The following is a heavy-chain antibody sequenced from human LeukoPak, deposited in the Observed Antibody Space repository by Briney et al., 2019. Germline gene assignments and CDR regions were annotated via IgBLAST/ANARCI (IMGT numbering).Heavy chain of an antibody. Sequence: GGSLRLSCAAAGFSFSSYGMHWVRQAPGKGLEWVAFIWYDGSNQDYADSVKGRFTISRDNSKNTLDLQMNSLRAEDTAVYYCATSPVYSYGHPYYFDYWGQGTLVTVSS. CDR1: GFSFSSYG. V-gene: IGHV3-30*02. CDR2: IWYDGSNQ. J-gene: IGHJ4*02. D-gene: IGHD5-18*01. CDR3: ATSPVYSYGHPYYFDY.